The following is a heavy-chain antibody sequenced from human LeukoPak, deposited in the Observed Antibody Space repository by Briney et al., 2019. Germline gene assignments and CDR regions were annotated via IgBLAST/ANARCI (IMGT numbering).Heavy chain of an antibody. CDR3: ARAGTNLGDYDF. CDR1: GGSISSSTYY. Sequence: SETLSLTCTVSGGSISSSTYYWAWVRQPPGKGLEWIASIYYSGTTYYNPSLKSRVTISVDTSRNQFSLNLGSVTAADTAVYYCARAGTNLGDYDFWGQGTLVTVSS. CDR2: IYYSGTT. D-gene: IGHD4-17*01. V-gene: IGHV4-39*07. J-gene: IGHJ4*02.